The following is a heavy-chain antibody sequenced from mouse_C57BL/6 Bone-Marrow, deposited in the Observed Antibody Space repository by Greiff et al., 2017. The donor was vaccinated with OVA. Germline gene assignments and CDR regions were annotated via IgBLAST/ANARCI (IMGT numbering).Heavy chain of an antibody. CDR1: GYTFTDYY. CDR3: AREGLDYLGAD. J-gene: IGHJ3*01. D-gene: IGHD2-13*01. Sequence: EVQLQQSGPELVKPGASVKISCKASGYTFTDYYMNWVKQSHGKSLEWIGDINPNNGGTSYNQKFKGKATLTVDKSSSTAYMELRSLTSEDSAVYYCAREGLDYLGADWGQGTLVTVSA. V-gene: IGHV1-26*01. CDR2: INPNNGGT.